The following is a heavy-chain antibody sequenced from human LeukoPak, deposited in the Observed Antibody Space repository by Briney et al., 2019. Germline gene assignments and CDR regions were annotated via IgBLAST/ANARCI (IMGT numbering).Heavy chain of an antibody. CDR1: GYTFTSYV. J-gene: IGHJ4*02. CDR2: INADNGNT. D-gene: IGHD6-19*01. CDR3: ATVDYSSGRYYFDY. Sequence: ASVKVSCKASGYTFTSYVMHWVRQAPGQRLEWMGWINADNGNTKYSQRFQGRVTITRDTSASTAYMELSSLRSEDTAVYYCATVDYSSGRYYFDYWGQGTLVTVSS. V-gene: IGHV1-3*01.